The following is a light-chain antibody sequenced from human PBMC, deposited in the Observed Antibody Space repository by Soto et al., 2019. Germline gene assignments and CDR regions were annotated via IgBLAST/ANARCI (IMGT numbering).Light chain of an antibody. J-gene: IGKJ3*01. CDR1: QSVRSSN. CDR3: QQYGSSPFT. V-gene: IGKV3-20*01. CDR2: DAS. Sequence: ESGLTRCPVTLSLYPGERATLSCRASQSVRSSNLAWYQQKPGQAPRLLIYDASSRATGIPDRFSGSGSGTDFTLTISRLEPEDFAVYYCQQYGSSPFTFGPGTKLDIK.